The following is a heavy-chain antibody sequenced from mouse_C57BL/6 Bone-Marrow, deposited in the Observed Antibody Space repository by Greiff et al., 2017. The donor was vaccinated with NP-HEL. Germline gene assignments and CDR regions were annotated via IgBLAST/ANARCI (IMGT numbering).Heavy chain of an antibody. CDR1: GYTFTDYY. V-gene: IGHV1-19*01. Sequence: EVKLQESGPVLVKPGASVKMSCKASGYTFTDYYMNWVKQSHGKSLEWIGVINPYNGGTSYNQKFKGKATLTVDKSSSTAYMELNSLTSEDSAVYYCAIRGDYYGSSGGYFDVWGTGTTVTVSS. J-gene: IGHJ1*03. CDR3: AIRGDYYGSSGGYFDV. CDR2: INPYNGGT. D-gene: IGHD1-1*01.